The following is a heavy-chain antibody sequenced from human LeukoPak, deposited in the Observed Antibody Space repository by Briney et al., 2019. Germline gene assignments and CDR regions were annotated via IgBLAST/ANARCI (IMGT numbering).Heavy chain of an antibody. CDR1: GYTFTSYD. V-gene: IGHV1-46*01. Sequence: ASVKVSCKASGYTFTSYDMHWVRQAPGQGLEWMGIINPSGGSTSYAQKFQGRVTMTRDTSTSTVYMELSSLRSEDTAVYYCARVMTWFGKYDYWGQGTLVTVSS. D-gene: IGHD3-10*01. CDR2: INPSGGST. J-gene: IGHJ4*02. CDR3: ARVMTWFGKYDY.